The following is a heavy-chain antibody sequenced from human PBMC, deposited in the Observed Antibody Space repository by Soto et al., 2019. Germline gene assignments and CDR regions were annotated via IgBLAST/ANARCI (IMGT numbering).Heavy chain of an antibody. Sequence: SETLSLTCTVSCGSISSYYWSCIRQPPGKGLEWIGYIYYRGSTNYNPSLKSRVTISVDTSKNQFSLKLSSVTAADTAVYYCAREGYSSGYYYYHGMDVWGQGTPVTVS. CDR3: AREGYSSGYYYYHGMDV. CDR1: CGSISSYY. D-gene: IGHD3-22*01. CDR2: IYYRGST. V-gene: IGHV4-59*01. J-gene: IGHJ6*02.